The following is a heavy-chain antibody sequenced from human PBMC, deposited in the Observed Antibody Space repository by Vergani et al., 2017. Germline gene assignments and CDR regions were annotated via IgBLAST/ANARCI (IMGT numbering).Heavy chain of an antibody. V-gene: IGHV4-34*01. CDR2: INHSGST. J-gene: IGHJ5*02. CDR1: GGSFSGYY. Sequence: QVQLQQWGAGLLKPSETLSLTCAVYGGSFSGYYWSWIRQPPGKGLEWIGEINHSGSTNYNPSLKSRVTISVDTSKNQFSLKLSSVTAADTAVYYCARAIKYYYDSSGYNNWFDPWGQGTLVTVSS. CDR3: ARAIKYYYDSSGYNNWFDP. D-gene: IGHD3-22*01.